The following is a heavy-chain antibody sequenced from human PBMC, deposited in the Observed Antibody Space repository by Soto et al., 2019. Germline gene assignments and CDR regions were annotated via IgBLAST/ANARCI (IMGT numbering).Heavy chain of an antibody. V-gene: IGHV3-74*01. Sequence: EVQLVESGGGLVQPGGSLRLSCVASGFNFSNYWMHWVRQALGMGLMWVSRINGDGSVTTYADSVKGRFIISRDNAKNTLYLQMNSLGDEDTAVYYCATWLGRYLNPNTWFDPWGQGNLVTVSS. CDR1: GFNFSNYW. J-gene: IGHJ5*02. D-gene: IGHD1-26*01. CDR3: ATWLGRYLNPNTWFDP. CDR2: INGDGSVT.